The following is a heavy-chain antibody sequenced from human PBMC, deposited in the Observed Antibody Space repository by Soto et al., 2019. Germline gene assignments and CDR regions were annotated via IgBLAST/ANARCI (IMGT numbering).Heavy chain of an antibody. V-gene: IGHV3-53*04. CDR1: GFTVSSNY. CDR2: IYSGGST. CDR3: ARAGYCSGGSCSDDAFDI. D-gene: IGHD2-15*01. Sequence: EVQLVESGGGLVQPGGSLRLSCAASGFTVSSNYMSWVRQAPGKGLEWVSVIYSGGSTYYADSVKGRFTISRHNSKNTLYLQMNSLRAEDTAVYYCARAGYCSGGSCSDDAFDIWGQGTMVTVSS. J-gene: IGHJ3*02.